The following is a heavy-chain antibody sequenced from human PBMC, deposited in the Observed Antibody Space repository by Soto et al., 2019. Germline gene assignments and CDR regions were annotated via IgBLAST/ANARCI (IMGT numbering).Heavy chain of an antibody. D-gene: IGHD6-13*01. CDR3: TRGYGERVGSWYYFDY. CDR1: GFTFGDYA. J-gene: IGHJ4*02. V-gene: IGHV3-49*04. CDR2: IRSKAYGGTT. Sequence: QPGGSLRLSCTASGFTFGDYAMSWVRQAPGKGLEWVGSIRSKAYGGTTEYAASVKGRFTISRDDSKSIADLQMNSLKTEDTAVYYCTRGYGERVGSWYYFDYWGQGTLVTVSS.